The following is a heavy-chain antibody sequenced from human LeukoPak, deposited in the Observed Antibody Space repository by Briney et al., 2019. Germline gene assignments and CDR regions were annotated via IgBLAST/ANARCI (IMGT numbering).Heavy chain of an antibody. CDR3: AKTGYGGNPFDS. Sequence: KSSETLSLTCTVSGGSISSYYWSWIRQPPGKGLEWIGYIYYSGSTNYNPSLKSRVTISVDTSKNQLSLKLSSVTAADTAVYYCAKTGYGGNPFDSWGQGTQVTVSS. J-gene: IGHJ4*02. CDR1: GGSISSYY. V-gene: IGHV4-59*08. D-gene: IGHD4-23*01. CDR2: IYYSGST.